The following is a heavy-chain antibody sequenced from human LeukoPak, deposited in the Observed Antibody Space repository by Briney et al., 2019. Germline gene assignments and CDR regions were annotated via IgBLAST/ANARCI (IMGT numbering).Heavy chain of an antibody. CDR2: ISGSGNFI. Sequence: GGSLRLSCAASGLIFSNYHMNWVRQAPGKGLEWVSYISGSGNFIYYADSVRGRFTISRDNAKNSLFLQMDSLTAEDTAIYFCARLPVGFCGGGSCYYHSDHYYYMDVWGKGTTVTVSS. J-gene: IGHJ6*03. CDR3: ARLPVGFCGGGSCYYHSDHYYYMDV. CDR1: GLIFSNYH. D-gene: IGHD2-15*01. V-gene: IGHV3-21*05.